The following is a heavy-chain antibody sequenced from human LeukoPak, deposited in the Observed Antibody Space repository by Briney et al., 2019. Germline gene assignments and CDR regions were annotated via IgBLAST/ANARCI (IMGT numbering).Heavy chain of an antibody. CDR3: LSGSLMGATTGDY. Sequence: GGSLRLSCAASEFTFTTYSMNWVRQAPGKGLEWVSSISSSSSYRYYADSVRGRFTISRDNAKKSLYLRMNSLRAEDTAVYYCLSGSLMGATTGDYWGQGTLVTVSS. CDR1: EFTFTTYS. CDR2: ISSSSSYR. J-gene: IGHJ4*02. D-gene: IGHD1-26*01. V-gene: IGHV3-21*01.